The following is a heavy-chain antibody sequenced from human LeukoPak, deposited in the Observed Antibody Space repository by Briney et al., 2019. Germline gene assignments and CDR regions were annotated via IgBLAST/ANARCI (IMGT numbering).Heavy chain of an antibody. D-gene: IGHD4-23*01. CDR3: ARADYGGRWNDVFDI. CDR1: GGSISSYY. Sequence: ASETLSLTCTVSGGSISSYYWSWIRQPAGKGLEWIGRVYASGSTVYNPSLKSRVTMSVDTSKNQFSLKLTSMTAADTAVYYCARADYGGRWNDVFDIWGQGTTVTVSS. CDR2: VYASGST. V-gene: IGHV4-4*07. J-gene: IGHJ3*02.